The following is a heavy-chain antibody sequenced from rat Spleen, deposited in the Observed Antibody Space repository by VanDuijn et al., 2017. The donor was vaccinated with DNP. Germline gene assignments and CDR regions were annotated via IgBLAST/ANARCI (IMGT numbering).Heavy chain of an antibody. J-gene: IGHJ3*01. V-gene: IGHV5-22*01. CDR2: ITYDAGGA. D-gene: IGHD1-1*01. CDR1: GFSFGDYY. Sequence: EVQLVESGGGLVQPGRSLKLSCAASGFSFGDYYMAWVRQAPTRGLEWVAYITYDAGGAYYRDSVKGRFTISRDNAKSTLYLQMNSLRSEDMATYYCGRPKDYYSGGFGYWGQGTLVTVSS. CDR3: GRPKDYYSGGFGY.